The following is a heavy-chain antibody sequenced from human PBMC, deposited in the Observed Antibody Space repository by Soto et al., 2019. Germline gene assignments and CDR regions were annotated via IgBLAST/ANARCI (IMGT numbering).Heavy chain of an antibody. CDR1: GGTFSSYA. D-gene: IGHD3-22*01. CDR2: IIPIFGTA. J-gene: IGHJ6*02. Sequence: ASVKVSCKASGGTFSSYAISWVRQAPGQGLEWMGGIIPIFGTANYAQKFQGRVTITADKSTSTAYMELSSLRSEDTAVYYCVVYYYDSSAQLTAYYGMDVWGQGTTVTVSS. V-gene: IGHV1-69*06. CDR3: VVYYYDSSAQLTAYYGMDV.